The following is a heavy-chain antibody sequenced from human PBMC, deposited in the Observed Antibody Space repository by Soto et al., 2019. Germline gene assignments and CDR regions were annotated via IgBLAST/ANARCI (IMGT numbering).Heavy chain of an antibody. Sequence: SVKVSCKASGGTFSSYAISWVRQAPGQGLEWMGGIIPIFGTANYAQKFQGRVTITADESTSTAYMELSSLRSEDTAVYYCARSRLVAVIWELPPQMYYHGMDVWGQGTTVTVSS. D-gene: IGHD1-26*01. J-gene: IGHJ6*02. CDR3: ARSRLVAVIWELPPQMYYHGMDV. CDR2: IIPIFGTA. V-gene: IGHV1-69*13. CDR1: GGTFSSYA.